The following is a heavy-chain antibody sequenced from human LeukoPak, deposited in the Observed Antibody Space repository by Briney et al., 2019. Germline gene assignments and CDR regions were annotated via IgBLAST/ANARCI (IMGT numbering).Heavy chain of an antibody. CDR2: IYYSGST. D-gene: IGHD3-22*01. J-gene: IGHJ4*02. CDR3: ARDGSAYYYFKN. V-gene: IGHV4-59*12. Sequence: SETLSLTCSVSGGSISNYYWSWIRQPPGQGLEWIGYIYYSGSTSYNPSLKSRVTISVDTSKNQFSLKLNSVTAADTAVYYCARDGSAYYYFKNWGQGALATVSS. CDR1: GGSISNYY.